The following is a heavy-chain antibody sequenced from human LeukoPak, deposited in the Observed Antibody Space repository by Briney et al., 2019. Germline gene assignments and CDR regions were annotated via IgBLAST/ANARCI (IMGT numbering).Heavy chain of an antibody. CDR3: XXXXXXYSYAYDAFDI. CDR2: ISGTGGST. D-gene: IGHD5-18*01. CDR1: RFTFSSYA. Sequence: GGSLRLSCAASRFTFSSYAMSWVRQAPGKGLEWVSAISGTGGSTYYADSVKGRLTISRDNSKNTLYLQMNSLRAEDTAFYYXXXXXXXYSYAYDAFDIWGQGTMVTVSS. V-gene: IGHV3-23*01. J-gene: IGHJ3*02.